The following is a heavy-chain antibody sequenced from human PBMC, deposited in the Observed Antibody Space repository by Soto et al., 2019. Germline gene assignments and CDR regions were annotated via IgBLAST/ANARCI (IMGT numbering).Heavy chain of an antibody. J-gene: IGHJ4*02. CDR3: ARVGGYPARDYFDY. CDR2: IYYSGIN. Sequence: QVQLQESGPGLVKPSETLSLTCTVSGGSLSSGGHYWAWIRQLPGTGLEWIGYIYYSGINYYHPSRRSRVSMPVNKSKNQFSLNLNALTVADTAVYYGARVGGYPARDYFDYWGQAALLSVSS. D-gene: IGHD3-16*02. V-gene: IGHV4-31*03. CDR1: GGSLSSGGHY.